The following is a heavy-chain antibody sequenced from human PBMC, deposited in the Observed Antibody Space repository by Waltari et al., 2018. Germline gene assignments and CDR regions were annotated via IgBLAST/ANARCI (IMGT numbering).Heavy chain of an antibody. Sequence: QVQLVQSGAEVKKPGASVKVSCKASGYTFTSYDINWVRQATGQGLEWMGWRKPNSGNTGYSQKFQGRVTMTRNTSISTAYMELSSLRSEDTAGYYCSRAYSSSWYWFDPWGQGTLVTVSS. D-gene: IGHD6-13*01. J-gene: IGHJ5*02. V-gene: IGHV1-8*01. CDR2: RKPNSGNT. CDR1: GYTFTSYD. CDR3: SRAYSSSWYWFDP.